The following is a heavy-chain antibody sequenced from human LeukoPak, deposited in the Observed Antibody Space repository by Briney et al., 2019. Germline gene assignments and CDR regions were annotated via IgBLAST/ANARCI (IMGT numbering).Heavy chain of an antibody. CDR3: ARDRGGYYYYGMDV. CDR1: GFTFSSYW. V-gene: IGHV3-7*01. Sequence: GSLRLSCAASGFTFSSYWMSWVRQAPGKGLEWVANIKQDGSEKYYVDSVKGRFTVSRDNAKNSLYLQMNSLRAEDTAVYYCARDRGGYYYYGMDVWGQGTTVTVSS. J-gene: IGHJ6*02. CDR2: IKQDGSEK.